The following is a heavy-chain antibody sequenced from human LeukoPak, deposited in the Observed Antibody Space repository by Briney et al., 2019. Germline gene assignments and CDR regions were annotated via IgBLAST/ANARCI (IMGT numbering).Heavy chain of an antibody. CDR2: ISGSGGST. Sequence: GGSLRLSCAASGFTFSSYSMNWVRQAPGKGLEWVSAISGSGGSTYYADSVKGRFTISRDNSKNTLYLQMNSLRAEDTAVYYCAFCSVDTAMVYDYWGQGTLVTVSS. CDR3: AFCSVDTAMVYDY. CDR1: GFTFSSYS. D-gene: IGHD5-18*01. J-gene: IGHJ4*02. V-gene: IGHV3-23*01.